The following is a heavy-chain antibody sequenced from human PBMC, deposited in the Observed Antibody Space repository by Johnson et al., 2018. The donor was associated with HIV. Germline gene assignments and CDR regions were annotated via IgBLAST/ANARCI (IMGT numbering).Heavy chain of an antibody. D-gene: IGHD3-22*01. V-gene: IGHV3-30-3*01. Sequence: QVQLVESGGGLVQPGGSLRLSCAASGFTFSSYAMHWVRQAPGKGLEWVAVISYDGSNKYYADSVKGPFTISRDNSKNTLHLQMNSLRAEDTAVYYCAKGVITMIVVATDAFDIWGQGTMVTVSS. CDR2: ISYDGSNK. J-gene: IGHJ3*02. CDR3: AKGVITMIVVATDAFDI. CDR1: GFTFSSYA.